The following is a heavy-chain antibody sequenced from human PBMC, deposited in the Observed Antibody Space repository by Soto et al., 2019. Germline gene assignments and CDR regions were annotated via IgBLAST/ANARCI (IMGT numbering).Heavy chain of an antibody. J-gene: IGHJ6*02. V-gene: IGHV4-39*01. Sequence: SETLSLTCTVSGGSISSSSYYWGWIRQPPGKGLEWIGSIYYSGSTYYNPSLKSRVTISVDTSKNQFSLKLSSVTAADTAVYYCARVFEYSRSDYGMDVWGQGTTVTVSS. CDR2: IYYSGST. CDR1: GGSISSSSYY. D-gene: IGHD6-6*01. CDR3: ARVFEYSRSDYGMDV.